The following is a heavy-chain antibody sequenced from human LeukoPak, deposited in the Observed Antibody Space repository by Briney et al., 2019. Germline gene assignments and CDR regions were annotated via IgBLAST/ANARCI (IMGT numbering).Heavy chain of an antibody. J-gene: IGHJ4*02. CDR2: IYSGGST. CDR1: GFTVSSNH. D-gene: IGHD1-26*01. Sequence: GGSLRLSCAASGFTVSSNHMTWVRQAPGKGLEWVSVIYSGGSTYYADSVKGRFTISRDNSKNTLYLQMNSLRADDTAVYYCAKDPYSGSYYFDYWGQGTQVTVSS. CDR3: AKDPYSGSYYFDY. V-gene: IGHV3-53*01.